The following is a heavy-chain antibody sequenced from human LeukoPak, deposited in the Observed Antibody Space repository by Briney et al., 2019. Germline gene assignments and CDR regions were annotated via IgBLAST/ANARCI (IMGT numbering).Heavy chain of an antibody. CDR2: MNPNSGNT. V-gene: IGHV1-8*01. CDR1: GYTFTSYD. CDR3: ARGAPLSSSWYDY. Sequence: ASVKVSCKASGYTFTSYDINWVRQATGRGLEWMGWMNPNSGNTGYAQKFQGRVTMTRNTSISTAYMELSSLRSEDTAVHYCARGAPLSSSWYDYWGQGTLVTVSS. J-gene: IGHJ4*02. D-gene: IGHD6-13*01.